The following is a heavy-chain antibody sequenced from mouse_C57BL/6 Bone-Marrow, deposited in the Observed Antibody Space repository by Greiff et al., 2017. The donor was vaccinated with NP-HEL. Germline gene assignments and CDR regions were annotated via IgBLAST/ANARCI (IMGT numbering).Heavy chain of an antibody. CDR1: GFTFSSYA. CDR3: ARATVVGYYYAMDY. CDR2: ISDGGSYT. J-gene: IGHJ4*01. V-gene: IGHV5-4*03. Sequence: EVKLVESGGGLVKPGGSLKLSCAASGFTFSSYAMSWVRQTPEKRLEWVATISDGGSYTYYPDNVKGRFTISRDNAKNHLYLQMRHLKSEDTAMYYCARATVVGYYYAMDYWGQGTSVTVSS. D-gene: IGHD1-1*01.